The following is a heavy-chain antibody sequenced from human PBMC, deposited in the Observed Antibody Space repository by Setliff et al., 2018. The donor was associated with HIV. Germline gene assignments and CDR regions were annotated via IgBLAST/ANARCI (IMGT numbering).Heavy chain of an antibody. CDR2: IKQDGSDK. J-gene: IGHJ4*02. CDR3: ARRAYCSSTTCFDF. CDR1: GFTFSNAW. D-gene: IGHD2-2*01. Sequence: GSLRLSCAASGFTFSNAWMSWVRQAPGKGLEWVAKIKQDGSDKYYVDSVKGRFTISRDNAKNSLYLQMNSLRAEDTAMYYCARRAYCSSTTCFDFWGQGTLVTVSS. V-gene: IGHV3-7*01.